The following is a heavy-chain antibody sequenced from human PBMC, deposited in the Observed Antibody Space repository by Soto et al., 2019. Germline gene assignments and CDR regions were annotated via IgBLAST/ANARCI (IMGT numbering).Heavy chain of an antibody. CDR1: GFTFSDYY. Sequence: QVQLVESGGGLVKPGGSLRLSCAASGFTFSDYYMSWIRQAPGKGLEWVAYISSSGSTIYYADSVKGRFTISRDNAKNSHYRQMNSLRAEDKAVYYFASDPSYCSGGSCYSAGGFDPWGQATLVTVSS. D-gene: IGHD2-15*01. V-gene: IGHV3-11*01. J-gene: IGHJ5*02. CDR3: ASDPSYCSGGSCYSAGGFDP. CDR2: ISSSGSTI.